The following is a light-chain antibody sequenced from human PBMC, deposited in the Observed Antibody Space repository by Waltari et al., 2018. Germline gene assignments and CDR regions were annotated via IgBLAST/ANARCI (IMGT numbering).Light chain of an antibody. CDR1: QSVLYSSNNKNY. Sequence: DIVMTQSPDSLAVSLGERAHSHCKSSQSVLYSSNNKNYLAWYQQKPGQPPKLLIYWASTRESGVPDRFSGSGSGTDFTLTISSLQAEDVAVYYCQQYYNTPITFGQGTRLEIK. CDR3: QQYYNTPIT. CDR2: WAS. J-gene: IGKJ5*01. V-gene: IGKV4-1*01.